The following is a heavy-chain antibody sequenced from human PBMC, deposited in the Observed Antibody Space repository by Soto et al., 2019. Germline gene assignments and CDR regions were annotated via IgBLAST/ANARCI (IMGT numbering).Heavy chain of an antibody. J-gene: IGHJ4*02. V-gene: IGHV3-30*18. D-gene: IGHD3-10*01. CDR1: GFIFSNYG. Sequence: QVQLVESGGGVVQPGRSLRLSCAASGFIFSNYGMHWVRQAPGKGLEWVAVISYDGKVRYYADSVKGRFTVSRDNSKNTLNLQMNSLKTEDTAVYFCAKETQFYVSGSTDYWGQGTLVTVSS. CDR3: AKETQFYVSGSTDY. CDR2: ISYDGKVR.